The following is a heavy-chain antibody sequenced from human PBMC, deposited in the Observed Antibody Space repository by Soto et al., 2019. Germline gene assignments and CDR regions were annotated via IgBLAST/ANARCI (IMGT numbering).Heavy chain of an antibody. J-gene: IGHJ4*02. CDR2: ISDDGSQK. Sequence: GGSLRLSCAASGFTFRTYGMHWVRQAPGKGLEWVAFISDDGSQKYYGDSVKGRFTISRDNSKNTLSLRMISLRTEDTSVYYCAKEAPGGWHFFDTWGQGTLVTVSS. CDR1: GFTFRTYG. CDR3: AKEAPGGWHFFDT. D-gene: IGHD6-19*01. V-gene: IGHV3-30*18.